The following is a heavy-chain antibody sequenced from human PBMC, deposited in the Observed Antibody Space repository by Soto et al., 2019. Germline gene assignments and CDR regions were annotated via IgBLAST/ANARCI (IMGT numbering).Heavy chain of an antibody. D-gene: IGHD3-22*01. CDR1: GFIFDDYA. CDR2: IGWSSGSF. J-gene: IGHJ3*02. V-gene: IGHV3-9*01. CDR3: ARCQYYYDSSGYYYDAFDI. Sequence: EVQLVESGGGLVQPGRSLRLSCVASGFIFDDYAMHWVRQVPGKGLEWVSGIGWSSGSFGYADSVKGRFTISRDNAKNSLYLQMNSLRAEDTAVYYCARCQYYYDSSGYYYDAFDIWGQGTMVTVSS.